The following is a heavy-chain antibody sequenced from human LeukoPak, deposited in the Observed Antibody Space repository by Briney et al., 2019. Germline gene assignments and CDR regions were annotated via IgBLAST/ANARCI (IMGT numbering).Heavy chain of an antibody. J-gene: IGHJ3*02. V-gene: IGHV3-74*01. CDR3: ARDRGSPDSFDI. CDR1: GFTLTPFW. Sequence: SGGSLRLSCVASGFTLTPFWMHWVRQAPGKGLVWVSHINSDESSRNYADSVKGRFTISRDNAKNTLYLQMSSLRAEDTAVYYCARDRGSPDSFDIWGQGTMVTVSS. CDR2: INSDESSR. D-gene: IGHD3-10*01.